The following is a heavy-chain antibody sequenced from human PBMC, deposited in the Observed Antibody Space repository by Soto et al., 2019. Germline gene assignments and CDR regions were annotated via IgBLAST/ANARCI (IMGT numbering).Heavy chain of an antibody. V-gene: IGHV3-30*03. D-gene: IGHD6-19*01. CDR1: GFTFSDYA. J-gene: IGHJ4*02. CDR3: AEGGRQWLVTCDFNY. CDR2: VSHDGRNT. Sequence: VQLVESGGGVVQPGRSLRLSCAASGFTFSDYAMHWVRQAPGKGLEWVAVVSHDGRNTHYADSVKGRFTISRDSSKNTVSLEMTGLRAEAKAVYYWAEGGRQWLVTCDFNYWGQGALVTVSS.